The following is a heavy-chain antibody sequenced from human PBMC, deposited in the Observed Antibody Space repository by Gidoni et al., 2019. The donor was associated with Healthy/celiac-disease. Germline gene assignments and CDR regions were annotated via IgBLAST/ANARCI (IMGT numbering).Heavy chain of an antibody. Sequence: QVTLKESGPVLVKPTEPLTLTCTVSGFSLSNARMGVSWIRQPPGKALEWLAHIFSNDEKSYSTSLKSRLTISKDTSKSQVVLTMTNMDPVDTATYYCARIPRSLLPSLWSAGYYMDVWGKGTTVTVSS. J-gene: IGHJ6*03. CDR2: IFSNDEK. CDR1: GFSLSNARMG. CDR3: ARIPRSLLPSLWSAGYYMDV. V-gene: IGHV2-26*01. D-gene: IGHD3-10*01.